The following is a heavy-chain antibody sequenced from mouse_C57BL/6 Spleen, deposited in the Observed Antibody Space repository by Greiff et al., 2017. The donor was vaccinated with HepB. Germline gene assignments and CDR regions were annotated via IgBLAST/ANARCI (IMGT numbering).Heavy chain of an antibody. J-gene: IGHJ2*01. Sequence: QVQLKESGPELVKPGASVKISCKASGYAFSSSWMNWVKQRPGKGLEWIGRIYPGDGDTNYNGKFKGKATLTADKSSSTAYMQLSSLTSDDSAVYFCARSATGTRDYFDYWGQGTTLTVSS. CDR3: ARSATGTRDYFDY. V-gene: IGHV1-82*01. CDR2: IYPGDGDT. CDR1: GYAFSSSW. D-gene: IGHD4-1*02.